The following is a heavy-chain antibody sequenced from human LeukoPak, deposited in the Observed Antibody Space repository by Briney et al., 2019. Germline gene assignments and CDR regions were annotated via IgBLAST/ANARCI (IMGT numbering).Heavy chain of an antibody. D-gene: IGHD3-3*01. CDR2: ISSSNNYL. J-gene: IGHJ6*03. Sequence: GGSLRLSCADSGFTFSSYNMNWVRQAPGKGLEWVSFISSSNNYLYYADSVKGRFTISRDNAKNSLYLQMNSLRAEDTAVYYCARDPPPYDSPYYYYHMDVWGKGTTVTVSS. V-gene: IGHV3-21*01. CDR1: GFTFSSYN. CDR3: ARDPPPYDSPYYYYHMDV.